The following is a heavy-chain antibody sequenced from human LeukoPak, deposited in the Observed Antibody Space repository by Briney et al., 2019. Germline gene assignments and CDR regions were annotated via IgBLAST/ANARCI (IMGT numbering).Heavy chain of an antibody. CDR1: GFTVSSNY. D-gene: IGHD1-26*01. V-gene: IGHV3-53*01. CDR3: TRAFIVGATPFDY. Sequence: GGSLRLSCAASGFTVSSNYMSWVRQAPGKGLEWVSVIYSGGSTYYADSVKGRFTISRDNSKNTLYLQMNSLRAEDTAVYYCTRAFIVGATPFDYWGQGTLVTVSS. CDR2: IYSGGST. J-gene: IGHJ4*02.